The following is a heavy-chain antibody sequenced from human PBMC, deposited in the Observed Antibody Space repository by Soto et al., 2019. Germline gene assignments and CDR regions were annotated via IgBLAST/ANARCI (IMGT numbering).Heavy chain of an antibody. V-gene: IGHV4-39*01. J-gene: IGHJ6*02. CDR3: ASLYGSGSYYNPYYYYYYGMDA. D-gene: IGHD3-10*01. CDR1: GGSISSSSYY. CDR2: IYYSGST. Sequence: SETLSLTCTVSGGSISSSSYYWGWIRQPPGKGLEWIGSIYYSGSTYYNPSLKSRVTISVDTSKNQFSLKLSSVTAADTAVYYCASLYGSGSYYNPYYYYYYGMDAWGQGTTVTVSS.